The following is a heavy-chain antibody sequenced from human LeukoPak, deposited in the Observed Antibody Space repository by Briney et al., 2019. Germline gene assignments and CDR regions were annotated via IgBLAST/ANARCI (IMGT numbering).Heavy chain of an antibody. V-gene: IGHV3-30*01. CDR2: ISYDGSNK. CDR3: ARDKDYSNAYFDY. Sequence: GGSLRLSCAASGFTFSSYAMHWVRQAPGKGLEWVEVISYDGSNKYYADSVKGRFTISRDNSKNTLYLQMNSLRAEDTAVYYCARDKDYSNAYFDYWGQGTLVTVSS. J-gene: IGHJ4*02. D-gene: IGHD4-11*01. CDR1: GFTFSSYA.